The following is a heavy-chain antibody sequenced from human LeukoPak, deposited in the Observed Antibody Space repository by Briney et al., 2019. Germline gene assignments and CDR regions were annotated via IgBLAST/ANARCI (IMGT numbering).Heavy chain of an antibody. V-gene: IGHV1-2*04. CDR3: ARAKSVEWDYYGMDV. CDR2: INPNSGGT. Sequence: GASVKVSCKASGYTFTGYYMHWVRQAPGQGLEWMGWINPNSGGTNYAQKFQGWVTMTRDTSISTAYMELSRLRSDDTAVYCCARAKSVEWDYYGMDVWGQXTTVXVSS. J-gene: IGHJ6*02. D-gene: IGHD2-8*01. CDR1: GYTFTGYY.